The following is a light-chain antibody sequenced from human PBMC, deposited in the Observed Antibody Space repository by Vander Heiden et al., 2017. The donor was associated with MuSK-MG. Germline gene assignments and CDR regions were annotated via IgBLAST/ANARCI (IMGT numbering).Light chain of an antibody. V-gene: IGLV2-11*01. CDR1: SSDVGGYYY. CDR3: CSYAGGYSGV. Sequence: QSALTQPRSVSGSPGQSVTISCTGTSSDVGGYYYVSWYQQRPGKAPKLRMYDVTKRPSGVPDRFSGSKSGNSASLTISGLQAEDEADDSCCSYAGGYSGVVGGWTKMTVL. J-gene: IGLJ3*02. CDR2: DVT.